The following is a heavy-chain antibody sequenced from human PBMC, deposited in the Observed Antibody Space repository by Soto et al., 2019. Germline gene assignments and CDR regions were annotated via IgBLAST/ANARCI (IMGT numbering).Heavy chain of an antibody. CDR2: IYWDDDK. J-gene: IGHJ6*02. D-gene: IGHD2-15*01. CDR3: ALREGRGAGMDV. CDR1: GFSVSTSGVG. V-gene: IGHV2-5*02. Sequence: QITLKESGPTLVKPTQTLTLTCTFSGFSVSTSGVGVAWIRQPPGKALEWLALIYWDDDKRYSPILQIRITITKDNTKHHGVLTMTNIDPVDTVTYYGALREGRGAGMDVWGQGTTVTVSS.